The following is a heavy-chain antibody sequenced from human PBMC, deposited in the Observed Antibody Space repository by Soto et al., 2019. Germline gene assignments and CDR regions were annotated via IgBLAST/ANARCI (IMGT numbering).Heavy chain of an antibody. CDR3: AKGDASFYYYYYYYMDV. V-gene: IGHV3-23*01. CDR1: GFTFSSYA. Sequence: GGSLRLSCAASGFTFSSYAMSWVRQAPGKGLEWVSAISGSGGSTYYADSVKGRFTISRDNSKNTLYLQMNSLRAEDTAVYYCAKGDASFYYYYYYYMDVWGKGTTVTVSS. CDR2: ISGSGGST. D-gene: IGHD2-2*01. J-gene: IGHJ6*03.